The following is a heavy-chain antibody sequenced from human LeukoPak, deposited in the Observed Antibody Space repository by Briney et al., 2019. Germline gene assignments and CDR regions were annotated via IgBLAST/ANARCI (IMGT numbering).Heavy chain of an antibody. Sequence: SETLSLTCTVSGGSISSGDYYWSWNRQPPGTGLEWLGYFYYSGNTYYSPSPKSRVTISVDTSKNQFSLRLSSVTAADTAVYYCARTTYSSGWANAFDIWGQGTLVTVSS. CDR3: ARTTYSSGWANAFDI. V-gene: IGHV4-30-4*01. CDR1: GGSISSGDYY. D-gene: IGHD6-19*01. CDR2: FYYSGNT. J-gene: IGHJ3*02.